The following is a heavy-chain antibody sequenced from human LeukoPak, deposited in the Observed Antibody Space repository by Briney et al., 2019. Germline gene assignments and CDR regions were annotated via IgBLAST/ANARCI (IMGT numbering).Heavy chain of an antibody. D-gene: IGHD6-19*01. Sequence: SETLSLTCTVSGGSISSYYWSWIRQPPGKGLEWIGYIYYSGSTNYNPSLKSRVTISVDTSKNQFSLKLTSVTAAGTAVYYCARGSSGWYSHLGYWGQGTLVTVSS. CDR2: IYYSGST. CDR1: GGSISSYY. J-gene: IGHJ4*02. CDR3: ARGSSGWYSHLGY. V-gene: IGHV4-59*01.